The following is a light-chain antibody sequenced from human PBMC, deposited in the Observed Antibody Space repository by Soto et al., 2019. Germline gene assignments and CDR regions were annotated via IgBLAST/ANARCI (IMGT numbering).Light chain of an antibody. J-gene: IGLJ2*01. Sequence: QSALTQPASVSGSPGQSITISCTGSSSDIGAYNYVSWYRQYPGEAPKLMIYEVSNRPSGISNRFSGSKSGNMASLTISGLQAEDEAHYYCRSFRGTSTLGIFGGGTKLTVL. CDR2: EVS. CDR1: SSDIGAYNY. CDR3: RSFRGTSTLGI. V-gene: IGLV2-14*01.